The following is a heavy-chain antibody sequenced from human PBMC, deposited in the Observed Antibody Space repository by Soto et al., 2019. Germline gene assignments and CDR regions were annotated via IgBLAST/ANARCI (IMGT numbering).Heavy chain of an antibody. Sequence: GGSLRLSCAASGFTFSIYSMSWVRQAPGKGLEWVSSISTRSDYTFYADSVKGRFTISRDNAKNSLYLQMNSLRAEDTAVYYCASPGYFDLWGQGTLVTVSS. CDR2: ISTRSDYT. D-gene: IGHD1-1*01. V-gene: IGHV3-21*01. CDR3: ASPGYFDL. J-gene: IGHJ5*02. CDR1: GFTFSIYS.